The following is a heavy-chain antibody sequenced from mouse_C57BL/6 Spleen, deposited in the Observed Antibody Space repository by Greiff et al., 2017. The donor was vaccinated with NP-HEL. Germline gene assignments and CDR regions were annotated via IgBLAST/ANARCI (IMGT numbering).Heavy chain of an antibody. Sequence: EVMLVESGGGLVKPGGSLKLSCAASGFTFSSYAMSWVRQTPEKRLEWVATISDGGSYTYYPDNVKGRFTISRDNAKNNLYLQMSHLKSEDTAMYYCARGTTVDYFDVWGTGTTVTVSS. V-gene: IGHV5-4*03. D-gene: IGHD1-1*01. CDR3: ARGTTVDYFDV. CDR1: GFTFSSYA. CDR2: ISDGGSYT. J-gene: IGHJ1*03.